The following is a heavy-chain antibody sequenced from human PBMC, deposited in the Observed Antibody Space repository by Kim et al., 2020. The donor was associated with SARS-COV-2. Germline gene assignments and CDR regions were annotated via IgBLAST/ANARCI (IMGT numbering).Heavy chain of an antibody. D-gene: IGHD3-9*01. J-gene: IGHJ3*02. CDR1: GGSISSGSYY. CDR2: IYTSGST. Sequence: SETLSLTCTVSGGSISSGSYYWSWIRQPAGKGLEWIGRIYTSGSTNYNPSLKSRVTIPVDTSKNQFSLKLSSVTAADTAVYYCARGLGGRYFDWFDAFDIWGQGTVVTVSS. V-gene: IGHV4-61*02. CDR3: ARGLGGRYFDWFDAFDI.